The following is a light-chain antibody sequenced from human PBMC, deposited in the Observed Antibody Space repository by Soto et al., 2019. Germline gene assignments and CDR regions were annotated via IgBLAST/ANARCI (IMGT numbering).Light chain of an antibody. V-gene: IGLV2-23*01. CDR2: EGS. CDR3: CSYAGSSWV. CDR1: SSDVGSYNL. Sequence: QYVLTQPASVSGSPGQSITISCTGTSSDVGSYNLVSWYQQRPGKAPKVMSYEGSKRPSGVSTRFSGSKSGNTASLTISGLQAEDEADYYCCSYAGSSWVFGGGTKVTVL. J-gene: IGLJ3*02.